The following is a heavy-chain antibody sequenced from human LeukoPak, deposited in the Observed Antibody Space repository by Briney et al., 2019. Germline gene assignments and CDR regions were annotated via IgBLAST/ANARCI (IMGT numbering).Heavy chain of an antibody. CDR3: PRSSEGRYYYDSSGFSYYYYYMDV. CDR1: GYSISSGYY. V-gene: IGHV4-38-2*02. Sequence: SSETLSLTCTVSGYSISSGYYWGWIRQPPGKGLEWIGSIYHSGRTYYNPSLKSRVTISVDTSKNQFSLKLSSVTAADTAVYYCPRSSEGRYYYDSSGFSYYYYYMDVWGKGTTVTISS. D-gene: IGHD3-22*01. J-gene: IGHJ6*03. CDR2: IYHSGRT.